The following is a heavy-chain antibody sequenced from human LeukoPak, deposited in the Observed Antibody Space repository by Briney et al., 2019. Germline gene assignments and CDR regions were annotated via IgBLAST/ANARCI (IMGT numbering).Heavy chain of an antibody. CDR2: IYSGGYT. V-gene: IGHV3-53*05. D-gene: IGHD1-26*01. Sequence: GGSLRLSCAASGFTVSTNYMSWVRQAPGKGLEWVSIIYSGGYTYYADSVKGRFTISRDNTKNTLYLQMNSLRTEDTAVYYCAKDLVPWELRDDSYGMDVWGQGTTVTVSS. CDR3: AKDLVPWELRDDSYGMDV. J-gene: IGHJ6*02. CDR1: GFTVSTNY.